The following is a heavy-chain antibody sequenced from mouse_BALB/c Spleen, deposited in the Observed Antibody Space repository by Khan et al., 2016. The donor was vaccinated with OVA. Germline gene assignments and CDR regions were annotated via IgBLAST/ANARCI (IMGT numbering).Heavy chain of an antibody. CDR1: GFIFSSYG. Sequence: EVELVESGGDLVNPGGSLKLSCAASGFIFSSYGMSWVRQTPDKRLEWVATISSGGTYTYYPDSVKGRFTISRDNAKNTLYLQMSSLKSEDTAMYYCTSCITTDTVDYYAMDYWGQGTSVTVSS. D-gene: IGHD1-2*01. V-gene: IGHV5-6*01. CDR2: ISSGGTYT. J-gene: IGHJ4*01. CDR3: TSCITTDTVDYYAMDY.